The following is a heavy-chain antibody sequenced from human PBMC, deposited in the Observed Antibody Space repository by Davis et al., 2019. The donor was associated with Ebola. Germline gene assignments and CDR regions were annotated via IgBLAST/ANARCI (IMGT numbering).Heavy chain of an antibody. CDR1: GFTFSSYA. D-gene: IGHD1-7*01. CDR2: IEGGGDIT. CDR3: AKDRLIGTTGWFDP. V-gene: IGHV3-23*01. Sequence: GESLKISCAASGFTFSSYAMSWVRQAPGKGLEWVSTIEGGGDITYYADSVRGRFTISRDNSKNTLYLRVNSLRAEDTALYYCAKDRLIGTTGWFDPWGQGTLVTVSS. J-gene: IGHJ5*02.